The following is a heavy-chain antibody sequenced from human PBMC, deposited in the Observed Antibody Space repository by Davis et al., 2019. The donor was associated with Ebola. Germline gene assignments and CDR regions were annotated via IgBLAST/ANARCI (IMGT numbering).Heavy chain of an antibody. D-gene: IGHD1-26*01. J-gene: IGHJ4*02. V-gene: IGHV1-69*04. CDR3: ATSYSGSFDY. CDR1: GGTFSSYA. Sequence: SVKVSCKASGGTFSSYAISWVRQAPGQGLEWMGRIIPILGIANYAQKFQGRVTMTEDTSTDTAYMELSSLRSEDTAVYYCATSYSGSFDYWGQGTLVTVSS. CDR2: IIPILGIA.